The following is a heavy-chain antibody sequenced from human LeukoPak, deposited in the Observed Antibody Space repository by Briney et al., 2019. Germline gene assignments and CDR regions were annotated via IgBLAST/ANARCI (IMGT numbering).Heavy chain of an antibody. J-gene: IGHJ4*02. Sequence: GGSLRLSCAASGFTFSSYSMNWVRQAPGKGLEWVSSISSSSSYIHYADSVKGRFTISRDNAKNSLYLQMNSLRAEDTAVYYCARDSYDSSGPLYDYWGQGTLVTVSS. CDR3: ARDSYDSSGPLYDY. V-gene: IGHV3-21*01. CDR2: ISSSSSYI. CDR1: GFTFSSYS. D-gene: IGHD3-22*01.